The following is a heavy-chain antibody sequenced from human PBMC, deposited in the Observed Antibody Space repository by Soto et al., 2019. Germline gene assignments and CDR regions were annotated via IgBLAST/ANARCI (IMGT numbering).Heavy chain of an antibody. CDR1: GFTFSSHG. CDR3: AKEFWSGPFDY. D-gene: IGHD3-3*01. CDR2: IWSDGSNK. J-gene: IGHJ4*02. V-gene: IGHV3-33*06. Sequence: QVQLVESGGGVVQPGRSLRLSCAASGFTFSSHGMHWVRQAPGKGLEWVAVIWSDGSNKYYADSVKGRFTISRDNSKNTLYLQVNSLRAEDTAVYYCAKEFWSGPFDYWGQGTLVTVSS.